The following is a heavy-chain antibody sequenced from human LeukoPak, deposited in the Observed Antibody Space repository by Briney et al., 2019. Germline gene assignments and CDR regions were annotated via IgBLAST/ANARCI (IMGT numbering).Heavy chain of an antibody. CDR1: GYTFTGYY. Sequence: ASVKVSCKASGYTFTGYYMHWVRQAPGQGLEWMGWINPNSGGTNYAQKFQGRVTMTRDTSISTAYMELSRLRSDDTAVYYCERDPGGYCSGGSRYPQNYNWFDPWGQGTLVTVSS. D-gene: IGHD2-15*01. V-gene: IGHV1-2*02. CDR2: INPNSGGT. CDR3: ERDPGGYCSGGSRYPQNYNWFDP. J-gene: IGHJ5*02.